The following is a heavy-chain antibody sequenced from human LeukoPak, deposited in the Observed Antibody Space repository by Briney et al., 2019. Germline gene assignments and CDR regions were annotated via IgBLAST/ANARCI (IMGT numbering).Heavy chain of an antibody. J-gene: IGHJ4*02. Sequence: PGGSLTLSCTASGFTFSTYWMNWVRQAPGKGLEWVANIKQDGSETNYVDSVKGRFTISRDNAKNSLFLQMNSLRAEDTALYYCARDLRGFDYWGQGTLVTVSS. V-gene: IGHV3-7*01. CDR3: ARDLRGFDY. CDR1: GFTFSTYW. CDR2: IKQDGSET.